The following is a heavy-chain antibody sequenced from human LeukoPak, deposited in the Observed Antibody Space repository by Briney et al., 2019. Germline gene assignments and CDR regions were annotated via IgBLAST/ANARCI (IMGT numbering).Heavy chain of an antibody. CDR1: GYIFSGYY. CDR2: INPKSGGT. J-gene: IGHJ5*02. CDR3: ERSTTIFGVLIPSGWFDP. Sequence: ASVKVSCKASGYIFSGYYMHWVRQAPGQGLEWMGGINPKSGGTNYAQQFQGRVTMTRDTSISTAYMELSRLRSDDTAVYYCERSTTIFGVLIPSGWFDPWGQGTLVTVSS. D-gene: IGHD3-3*01. V-gene: IGHV1-2*02.